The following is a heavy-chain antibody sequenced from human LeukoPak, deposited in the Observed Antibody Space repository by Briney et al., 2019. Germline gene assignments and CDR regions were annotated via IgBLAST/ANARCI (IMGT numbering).Heavy chain of an antibody. V-gene: IGHV3-30*02. Sequence: PGGSLRLSCAASGFTFSDYYMSWVRQAPGKGLEWVAFIRYDGSNKYYADSVKGRFTISRDNSKNTLYLQMNSLRAEDTAVYYCAKEGAKNYGDYGNWFDPWGQGTLVTVSS. CDR1: GFTFSDYY. J-gene: IGHJ5*02. D-gene: IGHD4-17*01. CDR3: AKEGAKNYGDYGNWFDP. CDR2: IRYDGSNK.